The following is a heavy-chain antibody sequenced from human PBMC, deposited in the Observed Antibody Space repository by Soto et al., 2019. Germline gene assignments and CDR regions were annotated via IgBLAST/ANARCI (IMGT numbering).Heavy chain of an antibody. J-gene: IGHJ5*02. CDR3: ARGSLGSGFDP. CDR2: INHSGST. V-gene: IGHV4-34*01. Sequence: QVQLQQWGAGLLKPSETLSLTCAVYGGSFSGYYWSWIRQPPGKGLEWIGEINHSGSTNYNPSLKSRVTRSVDTSKNQFALKLSSVAAADTAVYYCARGSLGSGFDPWGQGTLVTVSS. D-gene: IGHD3-10*01. CDR1: GGSFSGYY.